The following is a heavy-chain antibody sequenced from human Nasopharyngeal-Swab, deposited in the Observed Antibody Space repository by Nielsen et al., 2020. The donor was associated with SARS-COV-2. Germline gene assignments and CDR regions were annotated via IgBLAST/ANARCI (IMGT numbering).Heavy chain of an antibody. CDR1: GFTFSDHY. J-gene: IGHJ5*01. D-gene: IGHD6-19*01. CDR3: ARDDSGPDS. V-gene: IGHV3-23*01. Sequence: GESLKISCAASGFTFSDHYMDWVRQAPGKGLEWVSAIRGSGEGPYYADSVKGRFAISRDNSRSTLYLQMSSLRAEDTAVYYCARDDSGPDSWGQGTLVTVSS. CDR2: IRGSGEGP.